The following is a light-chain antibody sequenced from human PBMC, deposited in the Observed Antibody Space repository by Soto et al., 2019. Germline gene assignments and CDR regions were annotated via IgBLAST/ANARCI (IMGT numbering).Light chain of an antibody. Sequence: QSVLTQPASVSGSPGQSITISCTGTSSDVGAYKYVSWFQQYPGKVPKLIIYEVNERPSGVSNRFSASKSGNTASLTISGLQAEDEAEYYCSSYTTQSNYILGNGTKVTVL. J-gene: IGLJ1*01. CDR3: SSYTTQSNYI. V-gene: IGLV2-14*03. CDR1: SSDVGAYKY. CDR2: EVN.